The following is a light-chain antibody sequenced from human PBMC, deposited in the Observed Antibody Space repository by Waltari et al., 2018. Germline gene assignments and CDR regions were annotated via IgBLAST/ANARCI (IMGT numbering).Light chain of an antibody. J-gene: IGKJ2*01. CDR3: QQFNTYPYT. CDR1: QSVSTY. Sequence: AIRMTQSPSSLSASTGHRVTITCRASQSVSTYLAWYQQKPGKAPKLLIYDASRLETGVPSRFSGSGSGTDFSLTISGLQPVDFATYHCQQFNTYPYTFGQGTKVEIK. V-gene: IGKV1-8*01. CDR2: DAS.